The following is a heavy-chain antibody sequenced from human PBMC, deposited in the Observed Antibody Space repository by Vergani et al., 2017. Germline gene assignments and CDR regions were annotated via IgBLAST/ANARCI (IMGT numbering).Heavy chain of an antibody. CDR2: ISGPGLST. V-gene: IGHV3-23*01. CDR1: GFTFSNSA. Sequence: EVHLLESGGGLVQSGGSLRLSCAASGFTFSNSAVSWVRQAPGRGLAWVSSISGPGLSTYYADSVKGRFSISRDNSKNTVFLQMHSLRAEDTAIYYCVRERAPFDAFDVWGQGTMVTVSS. CDR3: VRERAPFDAFDV. J-gene: IGHJ3*01.